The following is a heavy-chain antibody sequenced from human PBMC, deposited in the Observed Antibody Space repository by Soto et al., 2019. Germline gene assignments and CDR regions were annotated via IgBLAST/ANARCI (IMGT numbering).Heavy chain of an antibody. Sequence: QVQLQESGPGLVKPSGTLSLTCAVSGGSISSSNWWSWVRQPPGKGLEWIGEIYHSGSTNYNPSLKSRVTISVDKSXNXXXLXXSSVTAADTAVYYCTRSDTAHFTIFGVVISGWFDPWGQGTLVTVS. V-gene: IGHV4-4*02. CDR3: TRSDTAHFTIFGVVISGWFDP. CDR1: GGSISSSNW. D-gene: IGHD3-3*01. J-gene: IGHJ5*02. CDR2: IYHSGST.